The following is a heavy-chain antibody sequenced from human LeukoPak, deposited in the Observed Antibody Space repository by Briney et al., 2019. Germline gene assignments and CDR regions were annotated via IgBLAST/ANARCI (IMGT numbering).Heavy chain of an antibody. CDR1: GGSISSGGYY. CDR3: ARDRLGPALYDSSGYYYEHDAFDI. J-gene: IGHJ3*02. V-gene: IGHV4-31*03. D-gene: IGHD3-22*01. Sequence: KPSETLSLTCTVSGGSISSGGYYWSWIRQHPGKGLEWIGYIYYSGSTYYNPSLKSRVTISVDTSKNQFSLKLSSVTAADTAVYYCARDRLGPALYDSSGYYYEHDAFDIWGQGTMVTVSS. CDR2: IYYSGST.